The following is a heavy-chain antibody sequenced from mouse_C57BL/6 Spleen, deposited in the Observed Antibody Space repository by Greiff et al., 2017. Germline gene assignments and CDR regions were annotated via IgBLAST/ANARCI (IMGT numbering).Heavy chain of an antibody. Sequence: EVQLQQSGPGLVKPSQSLSLTCSVTGYSITSGYYWNWIRQFPGNKLEWMGYISYDGSNNYNPSLKNRISITRDTSKNQFFLKLNSVTTEDTATYYCARVGFITNWYFDDWGTGTTVTVSS. CDR2: ISYDGSN. CDR3: ARVGFITNWYFDD. D-gene: IGHD1-1*01. V-gene: IGHV3-6*01. J-gene: IGHJ1*03. CDR1: GYSITSGYY.